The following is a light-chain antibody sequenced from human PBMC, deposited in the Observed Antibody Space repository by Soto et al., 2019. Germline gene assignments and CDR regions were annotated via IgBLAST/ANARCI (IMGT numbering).Light chain of an antibody. Sequence: QSVLTQPASVSGSPGQSITVSCTGTSSAVGGYSLVSWYHQNPGNAPKLVIYEGTKRPSGVSNRLSGSKSGNTASLTISGRQAEDEGDYYCCSYTSSTVIFGGGTKLTVL. CDR2: EGT. CDR3: CSYTSSTVI. J-gene: IGLJ2*01. V-gene: IGLV2-23*01. CDR1: SSAVGGYSL.